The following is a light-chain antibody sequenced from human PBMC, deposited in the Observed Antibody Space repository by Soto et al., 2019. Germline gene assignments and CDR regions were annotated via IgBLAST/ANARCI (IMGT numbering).Light chain of an antibody. J-gene: IGLJ2*01. CDR3: SSYTSSTTVI. CDR2: EVS. V-gene: IGLV2-14*01. Sequence: QSVLTQPASVSGSPGQSITISCTGTSSDVGGYNYVSWYQQHPGKAPKLMISEVSKRPSGVSNRFSGSKSGNTASLTIFGLQAEDEADYYCSSYTSSTTVIFGGGTKLTVL. CDR1: SSDVGGYNY.